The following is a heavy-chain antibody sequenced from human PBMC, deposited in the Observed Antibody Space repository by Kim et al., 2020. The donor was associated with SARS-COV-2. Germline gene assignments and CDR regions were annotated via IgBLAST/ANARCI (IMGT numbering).Heavy chain of an antibody. V-gene: IGHV3-30-3*01. CDR1: GFTFSSYA. CDR3: ARIGGREFTYYDFWSGYFQGPVFGPPQDHFDY. D-gene: IGHD3-3*01. CDR2: ISYDGSNK. J-gene: IGHJ4*02. Sequence: GGSLRLSCAASGFTFSSYAMHWVRQAPGKGLEWVAVISYDGSNKYYADSVKGRFTISRDTSKNTLYLQMNSLRAEDTAVYYCARIGGREFTYYDFWSGYFQGPVFGPPQDHFDYWGQGTLVTVSS.